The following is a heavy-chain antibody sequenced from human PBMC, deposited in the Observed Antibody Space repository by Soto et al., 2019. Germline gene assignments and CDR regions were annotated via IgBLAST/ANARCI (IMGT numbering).Heavy chain of an antibody. V-gene: IGHV6-1*01. Sequence: QTLSLTCAISGDRVSSNSAAWNWIRQSPSRGLEWLGRTYYRSKWYNDYAVSVKSRITINPDTSKNQFSLQLNSVTPEDTAVYYCARARLRFLRQTHNDYAMDVWGQGTTVTVSS. CDR2: TYYRSKWYN. J-gene: IGHJ6*02. CDR3: ARARLRFLRQTHNDYAMDV. D-gene: IGHD3-3*01. CDR1: GDRVSSNSAA.